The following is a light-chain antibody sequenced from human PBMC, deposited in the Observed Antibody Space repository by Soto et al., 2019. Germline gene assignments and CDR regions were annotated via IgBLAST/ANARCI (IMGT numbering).Light chain of an antibody. CDR2: DVS. Sequence: QSVLTQPASVSGSPGQSIAISCTGTSSDIGAYNHVSWYQHHPGKAPKLIFYDVSSRPSGVSNRFSGSKSGNAASLTISGLQADDEADYFCASYTAYNPLVVFGGGTKVTVL. CDR1: SSDIGAYNH. V-gene: IGLV2-14*01. J-gene: IGLJ2*01. CDR3: ASYTAYNPLVV.